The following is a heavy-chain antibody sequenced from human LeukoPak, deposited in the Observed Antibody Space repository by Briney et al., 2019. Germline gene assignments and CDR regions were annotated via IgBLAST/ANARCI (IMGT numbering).Heavy chain of an antibody. CDR3: ARDQPRYCSGGSCYSKQDY. D-gene: IGHD2-15*01. V-gene: IGHV4-34*01. CDR1: GGSFSGYY. J-gene: IGHJ4*02. Sequence: SETLSLTCAVYGGSFSGYYWSWIRQPPGKGLEWIGEINHSGSTNYHPSSKNRVTISVDTTKNQFSLKLSSVTAADTAVYYCARDQPRYCSGGSCYSKQDYWGQGTLVTVSS. CDR2: INHSGST.